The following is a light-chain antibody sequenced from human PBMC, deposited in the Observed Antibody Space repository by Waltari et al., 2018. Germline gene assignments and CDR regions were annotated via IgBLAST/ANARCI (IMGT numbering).Light chain of an antibody. V-gene: IGKV3-11*01. CDR3: QQRRNWPPT. Sequence: VLTQSPATLSLPPGERATLSCRTSQSVDDYMAWYQQKPGQSPRLLIYDASNRATGIPIRFSGSGFGTDFTLTISSLEPDDFAHYYCQQRRNWPPTFGQGTKVEIK. CDR2: DAS. CDR1: QSVDDY. J-gene: IGKJ1*01.